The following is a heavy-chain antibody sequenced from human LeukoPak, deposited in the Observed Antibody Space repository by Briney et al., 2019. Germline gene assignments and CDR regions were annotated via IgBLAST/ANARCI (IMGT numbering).Heavy chain of an antibody. Sequence: ASVKVSCKASGGTFSSYAISWVRQAPGQGLEWMGIINPSGGSTSYAQKFQGRVTMTRDTSTSTVYMELSSLRSEGTAVYYCARDYYDSSGYLTGFDYWGQGTLVTVSS. CDR1: GGTFSSYA. CDR2: INPSGGST. V-gene: IGHV1-46*01. D-gene: IGHD3-22*01. J-gene: IGHJ4*02. CDR3: ARDYYDSSGYLTGFDY.